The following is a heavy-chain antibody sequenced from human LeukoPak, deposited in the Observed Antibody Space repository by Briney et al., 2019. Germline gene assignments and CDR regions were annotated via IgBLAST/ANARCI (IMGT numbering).Heavy chain of an antibody. D-gene: IGHD4-17*01. V-gene: IGHV3-30-3*01. CDR3: ARDPLGLDGDYDGTYFDY. J-gene: IGHJ4*02. CDR2: ISYDGSNK. CDR1: GFTFSSYA. Sequence: GRSLRLSCAASGFTFSSYAMHWVRQAPGKGLEWVAVISYDGSNKYYADSVKGRFTISRDNCKNTLYLQMNSLRAEDTAVYYCARDPLGLDGDYDGTYFDYWGQGTLVTVSS.